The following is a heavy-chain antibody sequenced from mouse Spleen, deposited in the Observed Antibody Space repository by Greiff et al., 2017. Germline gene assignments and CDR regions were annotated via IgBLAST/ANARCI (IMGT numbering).Heavy chain of an antibody. J-gene: IGHJ4*01. D-gene: IGHD1-1*02. CDR3: TTWKWSPLDMDY. CDR2: IDPENGDT. V-gene: IGHV14-4*01. Sequence: EVQGVESGAELVRPGASVKLSCTASGFNIKDDYMHWVKQRPEQGLEWIGWIDPENGDTEYASKFQGKATITADTSSNTAYLQLSSLTSEDTAVYYCTTWKWSPLDMDYWGQGTSVTVSS. CDR1: GFNIKDDY.